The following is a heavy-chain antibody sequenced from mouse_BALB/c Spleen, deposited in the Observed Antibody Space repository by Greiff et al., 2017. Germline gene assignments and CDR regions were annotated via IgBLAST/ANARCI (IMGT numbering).Heavy chain of an antibody. CDR3: ARRDGYVFAY. V-gene: IGHV5-6-5*01. CDR2: ISSGGST. Sequence: DVHLVESGGGLVKPGGSLKLSCAASGFTFSSYAMSWVRQTPEKRLEWVASISSGGSTYYPDSVKGRFTISRDNARNILYLQMSSLRSEDTAMYYCARRDGYVFAYWGQGTLVTVSA. J-gene: IGHJ3*01. D-gene: IGHD1-2*01. CDR1: GFTFSSYA.